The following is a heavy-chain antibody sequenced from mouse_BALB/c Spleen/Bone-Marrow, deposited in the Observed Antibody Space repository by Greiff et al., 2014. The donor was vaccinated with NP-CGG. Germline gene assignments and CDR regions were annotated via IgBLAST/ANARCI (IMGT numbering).Heavy chain of an antibody. CDR1: GYTFTSYY. Sequence: QVQLKHSGAELVKPGASVKLSCKASGYTFTSYYMYWVKQRPGQGLEWIGEINPSNGGTNFNEKFKSKATLTVDKSSSTAYMQLSSLTSEDSAVYYCTRSDGYYVSHWYFDVWGAGTTVTVSS. CDR2: INPSNGGT. D-gene: IGHD2-3*01. CDR3: TRSDGYYVSHWYFDV. V-gene: IGHV1S81*02. J-gene: IGHJ1*01.